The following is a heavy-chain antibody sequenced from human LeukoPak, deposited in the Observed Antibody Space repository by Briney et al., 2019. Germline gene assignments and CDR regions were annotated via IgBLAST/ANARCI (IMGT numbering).Heavy chain of an antibody. CDR3: ARDQGYSYGHSFDY. CDR1: GFTYSSHN. D-gene: IGHD5-18*01. Sequence: GGSLRLSCAASGFTYSSHNMPWVRRAPGKGLEWVALITYDGSNKYYADSVKGRFTISRDNSKNTLYVQMNSLRAEDTAVYYCARDQGYSYGHSFDYWGQGTLVTVSS. J-gene: IGHJ4*02. V-gene: IGHV3-30-3*01. CDR2: ITYDGSNK.